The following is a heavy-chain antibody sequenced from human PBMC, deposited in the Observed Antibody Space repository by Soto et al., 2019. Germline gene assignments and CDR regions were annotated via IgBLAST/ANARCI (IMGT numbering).Heavy chain of an antibody. V-gene: IGHV4-59*02. CDR1: GGSVSSDY. CDR3: ARYGFWSHYFDY. J-gene: IGHJ4*02. CDR2: IFYSGSA. D-gene: IGHD3-3*01. Sequence: TSETLSLTCTVSGGSVSSDYWSWIRQPPGKGLEWIGEIFYSGSANYNPSLKSRVTISVDTSKNQFSLKLSSVTAADTAVYYCARYGFWSHYFDYWGQGTLVTVSS.